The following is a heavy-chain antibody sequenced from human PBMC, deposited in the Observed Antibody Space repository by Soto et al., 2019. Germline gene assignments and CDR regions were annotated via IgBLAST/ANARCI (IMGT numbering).Heavy chain of an antibody. D-gene: IGHD2-2*02. Sequence: GASVKVSCKASGGTFSCYASSWLRQAPGQGREWMGGIIPILGTAKYAQKFQGRVTITADESTSTAYMELSSLRSEDTDVYYCATGTNIVVVPAARPHCCYYYGMDVWGQGTTVTVSS. CDR1: GGTFSCYA. J-gene: IGHJ6*02. CDR2: IIPILGTA. V-gene: IGHV1-69*13. CDR3: ATGTNIVVVPAARPHCCYYYGMDV.